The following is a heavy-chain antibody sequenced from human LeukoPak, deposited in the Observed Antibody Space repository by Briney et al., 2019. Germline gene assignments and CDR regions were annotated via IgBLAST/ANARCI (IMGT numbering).Heavy chain of an antibody. J-gene: IGHJ4*02. Sequence: SETLSLTCTVSGGSISSYHWSWIRQPPGKGLEWIGYIYYSGSTNYNPSLKSRVTISVDTSKNQFSLKLSSVTAAVTAVYYCAGQYCSGGSCQLDYWGQGTLVTVSS. CDR1: GGSISSYH. CDR2: IYYSGST. CDR3: AGQYCSGGSCQLDY. V-gene: IGHV4-59*01. D-gene: IGHD2-15*01.